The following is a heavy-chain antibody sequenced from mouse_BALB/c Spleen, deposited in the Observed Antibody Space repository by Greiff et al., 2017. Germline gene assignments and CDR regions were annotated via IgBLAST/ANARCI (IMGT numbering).Heavy chain of an antibody. D-gene: IGHD4-1*01. CDR1: GFTFSDYY. Sequence: DVKLVESGGGLVKPGGSLKLSCAASGFTFSDYYMYWVRQTPEKRLECVATISDGGSYTYYPDSVKGRFTISRDNAKNNLYLQMSSLKSEDTAMYYCARDGTGPYYAMDYWGQGTSVTVSS. CDR2: ISDGGSYT. J-gene: IGHJ4*01. V-gene: IGHV5-4*02. CDR3: ARDGTGPYYAMDY.